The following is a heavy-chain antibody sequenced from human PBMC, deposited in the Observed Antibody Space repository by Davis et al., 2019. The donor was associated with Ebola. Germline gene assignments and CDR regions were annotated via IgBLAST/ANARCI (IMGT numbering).Heavy chain of an antibody. V-gene: IGHV1-18*04. D-gene: IGHD2-2*01. J-gene: IGHJ4*02. CDR2: ISGYNAKT. Sequence: ASVKVSCKVSGYTFTSYGITWVRQAPGQGLEWMGWISGYNAKTDYAQNLQGRVTMTTDTSTSTAYMELRSLKSDDTAVFYCARDAPFLSAAALIARFDSWGQGTLVTVSS. CDR3: ARDAPFLSAAALIARFDS. CDR1: GYTFTSYG.